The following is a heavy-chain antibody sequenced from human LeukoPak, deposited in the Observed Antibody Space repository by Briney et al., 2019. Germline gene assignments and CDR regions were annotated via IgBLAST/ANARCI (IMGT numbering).Heavy chain of an antibody. CDR2: IYPGDSDT. CDR3: ARSSIEAALDSFDI. J-gene: IGHJ3*02. Sequence: GESLKISCKGSRYSFTTYWIVWVRQMPGKGLEWMGTIYPGDSDTRYSPSFQGQVTISPDKSINTAYLQWSSLKASDTAMYYCARSSIEAALDSFDIWGQGTMVTVSS. V-gene: IGHV5-51*01. D-gene: IGHD6-25*01. CDR1: RYSFTTYW.